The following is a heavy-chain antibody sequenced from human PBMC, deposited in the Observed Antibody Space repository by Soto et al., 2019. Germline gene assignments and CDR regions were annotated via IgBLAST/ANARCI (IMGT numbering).Heavy chain of an antibody. D-gene: IGHD5-18*01. CDR3: ARDQTGYSYGYGLGY. CDR1: GFTFSSYS. V-gene: IGHV3-21*01. J-gene: IGHJ4*02. CDR2: ISSSSSYI. Sequence: EVQLVESGGGLVKPGGTLRLSCAASGFTFSSYSMNWVRQAPGKPLEWVSAISSSSSYIYYADSVNDRFTMSRDNAKNSLYGQMNRMRAEDPAVYYRARDQTGYSYGYGLGYWGQGALVTVSS.